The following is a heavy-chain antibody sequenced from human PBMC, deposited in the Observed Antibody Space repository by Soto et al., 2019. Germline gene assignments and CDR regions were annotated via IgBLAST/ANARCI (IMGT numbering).Heavy chain of an antibody. CDR1: RFSFSSYE. J-gene: IGHJ4*02. D-gene: IGHD2-8*01. V-gene: IGHV3-23*01. CDR3: ARGGGYCTPTSCAIDS. Sequence: EVQLLESGGGLVQPGGSLRLSCVASRFSFSSYEMSWVRQAAGEGLEWVSRVSLTGDRTNYAGSVKGRFTVSRDNFKNTLYLEMDRLRPEDTAIYYCARGGGYCTPTSCAIDSWGRGTPVTVSS. CDR2: VSLTGDRT.